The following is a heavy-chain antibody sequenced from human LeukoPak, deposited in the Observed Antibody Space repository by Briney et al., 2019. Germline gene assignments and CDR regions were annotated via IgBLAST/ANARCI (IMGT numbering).Heavy chain of an antibody. J-gene: IGHJ4*02. CDR2: IWYDGSNK. V-gene: IGHV3-33*01. CDR1: GFTFSSYG. D-gene: IGHD1-26*01. Sequence: PGGSLRLSCAASGFTFSSYGMHWVRQAPGKGLEWAAVIWYDGSNKYYADSVKGRFTISRDNSKNTLYLQMNSLRAEDTAVYYCARDAASELRVLHAYLDYWGQETLVTVSS. CDR3: ARDAASELRVLHAYLDY.